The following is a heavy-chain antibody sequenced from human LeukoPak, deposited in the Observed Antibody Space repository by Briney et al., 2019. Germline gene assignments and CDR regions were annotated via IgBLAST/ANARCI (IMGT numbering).Heavy chain of an antibody. V-gene: IGHV1-18*01. CDR1: GYTFTSYG. J-gene: IGHJ4*02. CDR3: ARDLYSGSYGTGY. CDR2: ISAYDGNT. D-gene: IGHD1-26*01. Sequence: ASAKVSCKASGYTFTSYGISWVRQAPGQGLEWMGCISAYDGNTNYAQKLQGRVTMTTDTSTSTAYMELRSLRSDDTAVYYCARDLYSGSYGTGYWGQGTLVTVPS.